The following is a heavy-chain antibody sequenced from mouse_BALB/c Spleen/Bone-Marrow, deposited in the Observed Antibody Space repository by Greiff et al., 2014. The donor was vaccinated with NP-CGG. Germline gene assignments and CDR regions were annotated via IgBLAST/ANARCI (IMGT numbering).Heavy chain of an antibody. CDR3: TRGSSYVCYAMDY. D-gene: IGHD1-1*01. CDR1: GYTFTNNW. J-gene: IGHJ4*01. V-gene: IGHV1-69*02. CDR2: IYPSDSYT. Sequence: QVQLKESGPELVRPGASVKLSCKASGYTFTNNWINWVKQRPGQGLEWIGNIYPSDSYTNYNQKLKDKATLTADKSPSTAYMQRDSPTSEDSAVYYCTRGSSYVCYAMDYWGQGTSVTASS.